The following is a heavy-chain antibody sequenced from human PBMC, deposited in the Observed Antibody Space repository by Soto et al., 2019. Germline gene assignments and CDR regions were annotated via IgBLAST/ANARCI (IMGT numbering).Heavy chain of an antibody. D-gene: IGHD6-13*01. CDR2: IYPGDSDT. Sequence: GESLKISCKGSGYSVTSYWIGWVRQMPGKGLESMGIIYPGDSDTRYSPSFQGQVTISADKSISTAYLQWSSLKASDTAMYYFARTAAAGKYYYGMDVWGQGTTVTVSS. J-gene: IGHJ6*02. V-gene: IGHV5-51*01. CDR1: GYSVTSYW. CDR3: ARTAAAGKYYYGMDV.